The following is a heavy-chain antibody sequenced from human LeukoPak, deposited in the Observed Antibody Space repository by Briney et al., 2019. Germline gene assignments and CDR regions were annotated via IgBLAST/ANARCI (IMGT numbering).Heavy chain of an antibody. V-gene: IGHV3-30*18. D-gene: IGHD3-10*01. J-gene: IGHJ4*02. CDR2: ISYDGSNK. Sequence: PGGSLRLSCAAPGFTFSSYGMHWVRQAPGKGLEWVAVISYDGSNKYYADSVKGRFTISRDNSKNTLYLQMNSLRAEDTAVYYCAKDGSGSYIDYWGQGTLVTVSS. CDR1: GFTFSSYG. CDR3: AKDGSGSYIDY.